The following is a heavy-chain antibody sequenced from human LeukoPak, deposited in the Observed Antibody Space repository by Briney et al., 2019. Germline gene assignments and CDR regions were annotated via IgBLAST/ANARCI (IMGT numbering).Heavy chain of an antibody. V-gene: IGHV1-2*02. CDR3: ARDRTEWELPGVVDY. D-gene: IGHD1-26*01. CDR2: INPNSGGT. Sequence: GASVKVSCKASGYTFTGYYMHWVRQAPGQGLEWMGWINPNSGGTNYAQKFQGRVTMTRDTSISTAYMELSRLRSDDTAVYYCARDRTEWELPGVVDYWGQGTLVTVSS. J-gene: IGHJ4*02. CDR1: GYTFTGYY.